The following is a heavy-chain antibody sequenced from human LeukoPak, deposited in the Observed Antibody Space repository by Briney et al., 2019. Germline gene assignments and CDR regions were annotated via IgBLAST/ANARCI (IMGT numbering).Heavy chain of an antibody. J-gene: IGHJ1*01. Sequence: GGSLRLSCAAAGLTFSSYDMYWVRQTPGKGPERVSYISASGTSIKYADSVKGRFTISRDNAKNLVYLQMDSLRAEDTAVYYCVPPAAGLHRTISTEYFQRWGQGTQVTVSS. V-gene: IGHV3-48*03. CDR2: ISASGTSI. CDR3: VPPAAGLHRTISTEYFQR. D-gene: IGHD6-13*01. CDR1: GLTFSSYD.